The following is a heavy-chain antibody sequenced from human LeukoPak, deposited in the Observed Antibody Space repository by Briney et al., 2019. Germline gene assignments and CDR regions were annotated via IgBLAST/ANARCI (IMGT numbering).Heavy chain of an antibody. V-gene: IGHV3-48*01. CDR1: GFTFSSYS. J-gene: IGHJ4*02. CDR3: ARKVLSGWDHYFDY. CDR2: ISSSSSTI. D-gene: IGHD3-3*01. Sequence: GGSLRLSCAASGFTFSSYSMNWVRQAPGKGLEWVSYISSSSSTIYYADSVKGRFTISRDNAKNSLYLQMNSLRAEDTAVYYCARKVLSGWDHYFDYWGQGTLVTVSS.